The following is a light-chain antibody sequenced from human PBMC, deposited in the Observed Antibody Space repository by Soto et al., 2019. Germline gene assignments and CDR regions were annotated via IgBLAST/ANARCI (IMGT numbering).Light chain of an antibody. CDR3: QQYVSIPLT. J-gene: IGKJ4*01. CDR1: QSVSSSY. CDR2: GAS. Sequence: EIVLTQSPGTLSLSPWERATLSCRASQSVSSSYLAWYQQKPGQAPRLLIYGASSRATGIPDRFSGSGSGTDFTLTISRMEPEDLAVYYCQQYVSIPLTFGGGTKVDIK. V-gene: IGKV3-20*01.